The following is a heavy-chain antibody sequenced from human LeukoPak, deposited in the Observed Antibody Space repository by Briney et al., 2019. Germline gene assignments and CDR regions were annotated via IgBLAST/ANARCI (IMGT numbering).Heavy chain of an antibody. CDR1: GGIISTYY. CDR3: ARSGGYSSSWSL. D-gene: IGHD6-13*01. V-gene: IGHV4-59*01. J-gene: IGHJ4*02. Sequence: RTSETLSLTCTVSGGIISTYYWNWIRQPPGKGLEWIGYISNSGITTYNPSLKSRVTISVDSSKSQFSLKLNSVTAADTAVYYCARSGGYSSSWSLWGQGTLVTVSS. CDR2: ISNSGIT.